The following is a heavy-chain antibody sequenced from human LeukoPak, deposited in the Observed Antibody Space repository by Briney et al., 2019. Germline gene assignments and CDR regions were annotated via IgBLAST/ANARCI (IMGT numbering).Heavy chain of an antibody. CDR1: GGSISSYY. CDR3: VGHHPRNTVDF. J-gene: IGHJ4*02. Sequence: YPSETLSLTCTVSGGSISSYYWSWIRQPPGKGLEWIAYISDIGSINYNPSLKSRVTISLDTSKNQFSLKLSSVTAADTAVYYCVGHHPRNTVDFWGQGTLVTVSS. V-gene: IGHV4-59*08. CDR2: ISDIGSI. D-gene: IGHD2/OR15-2a*01.